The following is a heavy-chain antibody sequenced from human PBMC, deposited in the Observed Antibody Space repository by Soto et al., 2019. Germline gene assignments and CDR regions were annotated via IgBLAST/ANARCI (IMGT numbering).Heavy chain of an antibody. CDR3: ARARITMVREVIKYNMDV. D-gene: IGHD3-10*01. CDR1: GGSISSYY. J-gene: IGHJ6*02. V-gene: IGHV4-59*01. Sequence: SETLSLTCTVSGGSISSYYWSWIRRPPGKGLEWIGYIYNSGSTHSNPSLQSRVTISVDTSKNQFSLKLSSVTAADTGIYYCARARITMVREVIKYNMDVWGQGNTVT. CDR2: IYNSGST.